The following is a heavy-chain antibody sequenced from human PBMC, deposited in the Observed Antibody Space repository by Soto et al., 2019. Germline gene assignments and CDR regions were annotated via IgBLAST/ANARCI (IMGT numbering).Heavy chain of an antibody. J-gene: IGHJ5*02. D-gene: IGHD3-3*01. CDR3: AREVVEVASIRLDP. CDR2: MNVKTEST. V-gene: IGHV1-8*02. Sequence: QVQLVQSGAEVRTPGSSLTVSCKAIGFAFTTNDIHWVRQAPGQRLEWMGWMNVKTESTDSAEEFEGRLLMTWNTSISTAYLALPGLTSKDTAVYYCAREVVEVASIRLDPWGQGTHVTVS. CDR1: GFAFTTND.